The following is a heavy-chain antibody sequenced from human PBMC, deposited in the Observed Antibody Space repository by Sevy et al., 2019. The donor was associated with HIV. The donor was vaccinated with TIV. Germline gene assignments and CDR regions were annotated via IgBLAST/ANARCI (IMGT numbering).Heavy chain of an antibody. J-gene: IGHJ5*02. CDR2: ISGIGTYT. CDR1: GFTFSDYY. D-gene: IGHD3-22*01. V-gene: IGHV3-11*06. Sequence: GGSLRLSCAASGFTFSDYYMSWIRQAPGKGLEWVSYISGIGTYTNYADSVKGRFTISRDNAKNSLYLQMNSLRAEDTAVYDSARDSWDARYSSGQNWFDPWGQGTLVTVSS. CDR3: ARDSWDARYSSGQNWFDP.